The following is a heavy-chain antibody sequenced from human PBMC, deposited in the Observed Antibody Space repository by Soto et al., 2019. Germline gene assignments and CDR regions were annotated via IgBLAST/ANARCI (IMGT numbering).Heavy chain of an antibody. D-gene: IGHD2-2*01. CDR3: ARHDCISSSCYYYYYYVMDV. V-gene: IGHV1-69*13. CDR1: GDTFSSYA. Sequence: SVKVSCKASGDTFSSYAISWVRQAPGQGLEWMGGIIPFFDTANYAQQLQGRVTITADESTSTAYMELSSLRSEDTAVYYCARHDCISSSCYYYYYYVMDVWGQGTTVPVSS. J-gene: IGHJ6*02. CDR2: IIPFFDTA.